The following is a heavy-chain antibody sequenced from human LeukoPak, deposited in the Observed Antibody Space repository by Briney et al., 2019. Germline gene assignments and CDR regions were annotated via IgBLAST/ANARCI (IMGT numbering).Heavy chain of an antibody. V-gene: IGHV3-11*04. CDR3: ARDALLLWFGELSAFDI. Sequence: GGSLRLSCAASGFTFSDYYMSWIRQAPGKGLEWVSYIRSSGSSIYYADSVKGRFTISRDNAKNSLYLQMNSLRAEDTAVYYCARDALLLWFGELSAFDIWGQGTMVTVSS. D-gene: IGHD3-10*01. CDR2: IRSSGSSI. CDR1: GFTFSDYY. J-gene: IGHJ3*02.